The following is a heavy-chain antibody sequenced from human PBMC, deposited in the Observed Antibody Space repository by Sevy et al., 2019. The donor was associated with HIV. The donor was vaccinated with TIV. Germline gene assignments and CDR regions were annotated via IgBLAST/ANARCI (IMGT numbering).Heavy chain of an antibody. CDR3: AKAHADCSGGTCYTAHYYYDMDV. V-gene: IGHV3-30*18. CDR1: GFAFSDYA. CDR2: ISYAGDNK. D-gene: IGHD2-15*01. Sequence: GGSLRLSCAASGFAFSDYAMHWVRQAPGKGLEWVAAISYAGDNKYFADSGKGRFTVSKDNSKNTLYLEMNSLRAEDTAVYYCAKAHADCSGGTCYTAHYYYDMDVWGRGATVTVSS. J-gene: IGHJ6*02.